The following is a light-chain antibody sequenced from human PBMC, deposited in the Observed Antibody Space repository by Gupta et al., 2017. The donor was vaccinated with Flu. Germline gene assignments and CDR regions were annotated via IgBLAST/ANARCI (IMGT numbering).Light chain of an antibody. CDR2: KDK. Sequence: SYKLTQPPSLSLSPGQTARVTCSGDILAKNYAYWYQQKPGQGDVGVRFKDKERPSGIPERVSGSSAGTTTTWTISEVQADDEADDVCQSEDSGGTSGVFGGGTKLTVL. V-gene: IGLV3-25*02. J-gene: IGLJ3*02. CDR3: QSEDSGGTSGV. CDR1: ILAKNY.